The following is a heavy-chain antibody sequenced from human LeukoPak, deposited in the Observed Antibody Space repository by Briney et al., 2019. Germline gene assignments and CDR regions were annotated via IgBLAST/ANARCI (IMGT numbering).Heavy chain of an antibody. V-gene: IGHV3-23*01. D-gene: IGHD2-15*01. J-gene: IGHJ3*02. Sequence: PGGSLRLSYAATGFTFSSYAMSWVGQAPGHGLARVSAISGSGGSTYYADSVKGRFTISRDNSKNTLYLQMNSLRAEDTAEYYCAKESLVVVAVPDAFDIWGQGTMVTVSS. CDR2: ISGSGGST. CDR1: GFTFSSYA. CDR3: AKESLVVVAVPDAFDI.